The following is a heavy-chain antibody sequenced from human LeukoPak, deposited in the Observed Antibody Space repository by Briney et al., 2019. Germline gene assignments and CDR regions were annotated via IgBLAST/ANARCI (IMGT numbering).Heavy chain of an antibody. V-gene: IGHV3-23*01. CDR2: ISGSGGST. Sequence: QPGASLRLSCAASGFTFSSYAMSWVRQAPGKGLEWVSAISGSGGSTYYADSVKGRFTISRDNSKNTLYLQMNSLRAEDTAVYYCAKPNEMLAVALYAFDIWGQGTMVTVSS. CDR3: AKPNEMLAVALYAFDI. CDR1: GFTFSSYA. J-gene: IGHJ3*02. D-gene: IGHD6-19*01.